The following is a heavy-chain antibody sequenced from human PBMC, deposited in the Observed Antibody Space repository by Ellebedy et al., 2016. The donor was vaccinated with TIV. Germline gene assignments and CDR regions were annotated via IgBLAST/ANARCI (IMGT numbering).Heavy chain of an antibody. Sequence: GESLKISCAASGLTFSSHAMSWVRQAPGKGLEWVSSISGSGGNTYYADSGKGRFTISRDNSRDTLYLQVNSLRAEDTAVYYCARDQVGVGPAFDIWGQGTMVTVSS. D-gene: IGHD1-26*01. V-gene: IGHV3-23*01. CDR1: GLTFSSHA. J-gene: IGHJ3*02. CDR2: ISGSGGNT. CDR3: ARDQVGVGPAFDI.